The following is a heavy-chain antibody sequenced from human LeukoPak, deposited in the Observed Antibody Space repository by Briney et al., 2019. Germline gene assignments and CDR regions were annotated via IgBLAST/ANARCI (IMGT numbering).Heavy chain of an antibody. Sequence: PGGTLRLSCAASGFTFSSFGMSWVRQAPGKGLEWVSGTSGSGGSTYYADSVQGRFTISRDNSENTLYLEMNSLRAEDTAIYYCAKLAHGWYDFTYFDYWGQGTLVTVSS. CDR2: TSGSGGST. CDR3: AKLAHGWYDFTYFDY. V-gene: IGHV3-23*01. CDR1: GFTFSSFG. D-gene: IGHD6-19*01. J-gene: IGHJ4*02.